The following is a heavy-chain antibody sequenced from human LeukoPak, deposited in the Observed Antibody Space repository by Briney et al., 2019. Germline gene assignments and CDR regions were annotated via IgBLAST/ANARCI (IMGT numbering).Heavy chain of an antibody. CDR1: GYPISSGYY. Sequence: SETLSLTCTVSGYPISSGYYWGWIRQPPGKGLEWIGSIFHSGSTYYTPSLKSRVTISVDTSKNQFSLKLSSVTAADTAVYYCARGGYGDDAFDIWGQGTMVTVSS. D-gene: IGHD4-17*01. J-gene: IGHJ3*02. CDR2: IFHSGST. V-gene: IGHV4-38-2*02. CDR3: ARGGYGDDAFDI.